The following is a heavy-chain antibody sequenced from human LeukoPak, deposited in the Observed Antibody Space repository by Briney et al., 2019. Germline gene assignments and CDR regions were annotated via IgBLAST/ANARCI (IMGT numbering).Heavy chain of an antibody. CDR1: GYSFTSYW. D-gene: IGHD2-2*01. CDR2: IYPGDSDT. CDR3: ASRKYCSSTSCYFTLDY. J-gene: IGHJ4*02. Sequence: GESLKISCKGSGYSFTSYWIGWVRQMPGKGLEWMGIIYPGDSDTRYSPSFQGQVTISADKSISTAYLQWSSLKASDTAMYYCASRKYCSSTSCYFTLDYWGQGTLVTVSS. V-gene: IGHV5-51*01.